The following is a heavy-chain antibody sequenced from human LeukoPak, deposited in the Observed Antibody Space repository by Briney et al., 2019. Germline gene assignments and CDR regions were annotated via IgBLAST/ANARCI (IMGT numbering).Heavy chain of an antibody. D-gene: IGHD3-22*01. CDR3: AKAFGGYYYDSSGYYYGDY. CDR2: ISGSGGST. Sequence: GGSLRLSCAASGFTFSSYAMSWVRQAPGKGLEWVSAISGSGGSTYYADSVKGRSTISRDNSKNTLYLQMNSLRAEDTAVYYCAKAFGGYYYDSSGYYYGDYWGQGTLVTVSS. CDR1: GFTFSSYA. J-gene: IGHJ4*02. V-gene: IGHV3-23*01.